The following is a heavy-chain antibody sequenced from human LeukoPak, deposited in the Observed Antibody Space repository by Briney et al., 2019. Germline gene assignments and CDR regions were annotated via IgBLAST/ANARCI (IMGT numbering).Heavy chain of an antibody. V-gene: IGHV4-4*07. J-gene: IGHJ5*02. CDR1: GGSISSYY. Sequence: PPETLSLTCTVSGGSISSYYWSWIRQPAGKGLEYIGRTYISGSTNYNPSLKSRVTMSIDTSKNQFSLKLSSVTAADTAVYYCARGYDILTGYPKNWFDPWGQGTLVTVSS. D-gene: IGHD3-9*01. CDR3: ARGYDILTGYPKNWFDP. CDR2: TYISGST.